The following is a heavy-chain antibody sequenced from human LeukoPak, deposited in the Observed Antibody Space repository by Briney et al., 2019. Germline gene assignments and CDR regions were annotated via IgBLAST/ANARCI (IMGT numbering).Heavy chain of an antibody. CDR3: ARCGRDCYYSPAFDI. CDR2: IYYSGST. V-gene: IGHV4-59*01. J-gene: IGHJ3*02. Sequence: ESSETLSLTCTVSGGSISSYYWSWIRQPPGKGLEWIGYIYYSGSTNYNPSLKSRVTISVDTSKNQFSLKLSSVTAADTAVYYCARCGRDCYYSPAFDIWGQGTMVTVSS. CDR1: GGSISSYY. D-gene: IGHD2-21*02.